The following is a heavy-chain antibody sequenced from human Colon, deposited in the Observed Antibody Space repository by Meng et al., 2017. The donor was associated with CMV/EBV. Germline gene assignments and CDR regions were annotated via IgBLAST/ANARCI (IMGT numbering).Heavy chain of an antibody. Sequence: GWAPARGKPSYTLSLTVMSSGVAATRCAYHWSWIRQPPWKGLEWIGYIYDTGITIYNPSLKSRVTIFLETSKNQFSLNLNSMTTADTAVYYCAKSRSSTPGIVDDWGQGTLVTVSS. CDR2: IYDTGIT. V-gene: IGHV4-61*08. J-gene: IGHJ4*02. CDR1: GVAATRCAYH. CDR3: AKSRSSTPGIVDD. D-gene: IGHD2/OR15-2a*01.